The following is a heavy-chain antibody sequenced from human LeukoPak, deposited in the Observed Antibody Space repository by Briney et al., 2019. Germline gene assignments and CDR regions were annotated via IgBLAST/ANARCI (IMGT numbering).Heavy chain of an antibody. J-gene: IGHJ4*02. CDR1: GGSFSGYY. D-gene: IGHD3-10*01. V-gene: IGHV4-34*01. Sequence: SETLSLTCAVYGGSFSGYYWSWIRQPPGKGLEWIGEINHSGSTNYNPSLKSRVTISVDTSKNQFSLRLSSVTAADTAVYYWSRRRRYYYGSGSYFFDWWGQGTLVTVSS. CDR2: INHSGST. CDR3: SRRRRYYYGSGSYFFDW.